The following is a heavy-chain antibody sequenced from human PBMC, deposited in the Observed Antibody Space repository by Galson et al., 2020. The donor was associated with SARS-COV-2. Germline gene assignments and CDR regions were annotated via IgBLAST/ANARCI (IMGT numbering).Heavy chain of an antibody. CDR3: ARRIPWTAAADY. CDR1: GYAFTNYW. D-gene: IGHD2-2*01. Sequence: HGESLKISCKGSGYAFTNYWIGWVRQKPGQGLEWVGITYPGASDTRYSPSFQGQVTISIDKSISTMYLQWSSLKASDATIYYCARRIPWTAAADYWGQGTLVTVSS. J-gene: IGHJ4*02. CDR2: TYPGASDT. V-gene: IGHV5-51*01.